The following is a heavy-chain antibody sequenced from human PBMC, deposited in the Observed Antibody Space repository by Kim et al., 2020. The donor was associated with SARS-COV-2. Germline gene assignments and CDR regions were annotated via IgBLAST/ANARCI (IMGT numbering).Heavy chain of an antibody. CDR1: GFTFSNFG. CDR2: ISPTTSHI. D-gene: IGHD2-2*01. J-gene: IGHJ6*02. V-gene: IGHV3-48*02. Sequence: GGSLRLSCAASGFTFSNFGMNWVRQAPGKGLEWVSYISPTTSHIYYANSVRGRFTISRDNVKNSVYLQMNSLRDEDTAPYYCARDDGEYARLSAMDVWG. CDR3: ARDDGEYARLSAMDV.